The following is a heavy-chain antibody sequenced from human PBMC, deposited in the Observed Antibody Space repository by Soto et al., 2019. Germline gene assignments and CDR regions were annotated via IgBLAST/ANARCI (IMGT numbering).Heavy chain of an antibody. J-gene: IGHJ4*02. CDR1: GGSINTGAYY. CDR2: IYYSGNT. Sequence: QLQMQESGPGLMKPSETLSLTCSVSGGSINTGAYYWAWIRRPPGKDLEWIGNIYYSGNTYYNPSLHSRVAMSVDTSKNQFFLELSSMTAADTAVYYCARKGTSSAGAFGTWGQGTLVTVSS. D-gene: IGHD6-13*01. V-gene: IGHV4-39*01. CDR3: ARKGTSSAGAFGT.